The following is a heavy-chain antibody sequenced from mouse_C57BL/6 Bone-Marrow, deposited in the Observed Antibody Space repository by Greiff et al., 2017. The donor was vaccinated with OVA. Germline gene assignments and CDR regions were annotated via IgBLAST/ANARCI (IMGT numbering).Heavy chain of an antibody. CDR1: GYTFTSYW. V-gene: IGHV1-61*01. D-gene: IGHD2-3*01. CDR3: ARDGPYAMDY. Sequence: VQLQQSGAELVRPGSSVKLSCKASGYTFTSYWMDWVKQRPGQGLEWIGNIYPSDSETHYNQKFKDKATLTVDKYSITAYMQRSSLTSEDSAVYYCARDGPYAMDYWGQGTSVTVSS. CDR2: IYPSDSET. J-gene: IGHJ4*01.